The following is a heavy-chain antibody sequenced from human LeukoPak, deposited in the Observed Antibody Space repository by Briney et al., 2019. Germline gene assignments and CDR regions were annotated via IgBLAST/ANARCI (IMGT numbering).Heavy chain of an antibody. V-gene: IGHV4-34*01. D-gene: IGHD3-9*01. CDR1: GGSFSGYY. J-gene: IGHJ4*02. Sequence: SETLSLTCAVYGGSFSGYYWSWIRQPPGKGLEWSGEINHSGSTNYNPSLKSRVTISVDTSKNQFSLKLSSVTAADTAVYYCARGGGRYFDWSPLDYWGQGTLVTVSS. CDR3: ARGGGRYFDWSPLDY. CDR2: INHSGST.